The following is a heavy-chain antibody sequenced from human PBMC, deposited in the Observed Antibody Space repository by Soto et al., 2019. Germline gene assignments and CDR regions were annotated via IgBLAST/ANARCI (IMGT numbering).Heavy chain of an antibody. V-gene: IGHV5-10-1*01. CDR2: IDPSDSYT. CDR1: GYSFTSYW. Sequence: PGESLKISFKGSGYSFTSYWISWVRQIPVKGLEWMGRIDPSDSYTNYSPSFQGHVTISADKSISTAYLQWSSLKASDTAMYYCARRGIAVAGPQGYGMDVWGQGTTVTVSS. CDR3: ARRGIAVAGPQGYGMDV. D-gene: IGHD6-19*01. J-gene: IGHJ6*02.